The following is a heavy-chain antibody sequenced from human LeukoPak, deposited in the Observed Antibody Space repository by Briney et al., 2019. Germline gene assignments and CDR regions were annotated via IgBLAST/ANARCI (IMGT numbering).Heavy chain of an antibody. CDR1: GGSINDFY. CDR2: IHASENT. CDR3: ARGSNYYGSGSAYYYYMDV. Sequence: SETLSLTCTFSGGSINDFYWSWILQPAGKGLEWIGRIHASENTNYNPSLKSRVTMSVDTSKNQFSLKLSSVTAADTAVYYCARGSNYYGSGSAYYYYMDVWGKGTTVTVSS. J-gene: IGHJ6*03. V-gene: IGHV4-4*07. D-gene: IGHD3-10*01.